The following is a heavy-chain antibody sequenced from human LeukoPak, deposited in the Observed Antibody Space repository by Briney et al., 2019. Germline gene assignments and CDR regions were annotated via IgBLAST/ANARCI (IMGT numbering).Heavy chain of an antibody. CDR3: ARSGKIYFDWLLDY. D-gene: IGHD3-9*01. CDR2: IGRSGTTI. V-gene: IGHV3-48*04. CDR1: GFTFSSYG. Sequence: GGTLRLPCEASGFTFSSYGMSWIRQVPGKGLEWVSYIGRSGTTIHYADSVKGRFTISWDNAKKSLYLQMNSLRAEDTAVYYCARSGKIYFDWLLDYWGQGTLVTVSS. J-gene: IGHJ4*02.